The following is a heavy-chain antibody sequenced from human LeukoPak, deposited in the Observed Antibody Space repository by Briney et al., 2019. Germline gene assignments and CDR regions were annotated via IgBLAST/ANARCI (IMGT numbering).Heavy chain of an antibody. J-gene: IGHJ3*02. V-gene: IGHV3-21*01. D-gene: IGHD1-14*01. Sequence: PGGSLRLSCAASGFTFSTFPMNWVRQAPGQGLQWVASINDASYFIFHADSVKGRFTISRDNAKNLLFLQMNSLRAEDTAVYYCARGLQYNDAFDIWGQGTMVIVSS. CDR3: ARGLQYNDAFDI. CDR2: INDASYFI. CDR1: GFTFSTFP.